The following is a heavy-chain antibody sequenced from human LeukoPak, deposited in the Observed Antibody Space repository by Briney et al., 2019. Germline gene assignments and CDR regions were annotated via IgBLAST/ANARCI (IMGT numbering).Heavy chain of an antibody. D-gene: IGHD1-26*01. V-gene: IGHV3-53*01. J-gene: IGHJ4*02. CDR2: IHSGGDT. CDR3: ARQVGATPY. Sequence: GGSLRLSCVASGFTVSFKYMSWVRQAPGKGLEWVSGIHSGGDTDYADSVKGRFTISRDNSKNTLYVQMNSLRAEDTAVYYCARQVGATPYWGQGTLVTASS. CDR1: GFTVSFKY.